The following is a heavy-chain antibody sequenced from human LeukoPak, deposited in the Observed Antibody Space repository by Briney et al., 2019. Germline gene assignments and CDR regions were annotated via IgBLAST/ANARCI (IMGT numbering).Heavy chain of an antibody. D-gene: IGHD3-16*02. J-gene: IGHJ4*01. V-gene: IGHV3-49*04. Sequence: GGSLRLSCTDTGFTFGDYAMSWVRKAPGKRLAVVGLIRSKAHGGTTEYAASVKGRFTISRDDSKSIAYLQMNSLKTEDTAVYYCTREIRGEYVWGSYRPFDYWGHGTLVIVSS. CDR2: IRSKAHGGTT. CDR3: TREIRGEYVWGSYRPFDY. CDR1: GFTFGDYA.